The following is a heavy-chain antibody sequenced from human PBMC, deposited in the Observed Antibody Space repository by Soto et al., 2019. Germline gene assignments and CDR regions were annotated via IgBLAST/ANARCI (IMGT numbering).Heavy chain of an antibody. J-gene: IGHJ4*02. CDR3: TRSTDRYYFDY. CDR1: GYTFINYY. D-gene: IGHD1-1*01. Sequence: ASVKVSCKASGYTFINYYLHWVRQAPGQGLEWLGMINPSSGATTSAQKFQARVTMTRGSSPRTVDLGLSSLRSDDTAVYYCTRSTDRYYFDYWGQGTLVTVSS. CDR2: INPSSGAT. V-gene: IGHV1-46*01.